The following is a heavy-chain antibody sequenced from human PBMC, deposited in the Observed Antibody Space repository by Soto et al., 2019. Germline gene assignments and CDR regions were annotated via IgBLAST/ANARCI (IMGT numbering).Heavy chain of an antibody. J-gene: IGHJ5*02. Sequence: QLRLQESGPGLVKPSETLSLTCTVSGGSINDDTYYWGWIRHPPGKGLEWIGSIYYSGTAAYNPYLESRVTMYFDTYKKQLSLRLRSVTDSVTAVYYCGRRHCDSPNCVPLDPWGQGTLVIVSS. CDR3: GRRHCDSPNCVPLDP. CDR2: IYYSGTA. D-gene: IGHD2-2*01. CDR1: GGSINDDTYY. V-gene: IGHV4-39*01.